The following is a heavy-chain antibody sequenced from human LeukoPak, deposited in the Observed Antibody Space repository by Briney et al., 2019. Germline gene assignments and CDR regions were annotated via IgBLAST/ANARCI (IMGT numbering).Heavy chain of an antibody. CDR3: ARGAGITMVRGVIITEYWFDP. D-gene: IGHD3-10*01. J-gene: IGHJ5*02. CDR1: GCTFTSYA. Sequence: ASVKVSCKASGCTFTSYAMHWVRQAPGQRLEWMGWINAGNGNTKYSQKFQGRVTITRDTSASTAYMELSSLRSEDTAVYYCARGAGITMVRGVIITEYWFDPWGQGTLVTVSS. V-gene: IGHV1-3*01. CDR2: INAGNGNT.